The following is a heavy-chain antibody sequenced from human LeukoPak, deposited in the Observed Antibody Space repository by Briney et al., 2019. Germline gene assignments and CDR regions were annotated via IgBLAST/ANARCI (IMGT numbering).Heavy chain of an antibody. D-gene: IGHD2-8*02. J-gene: IGHJ4*02. CDR1: GFTFSSYE. CDR2: ISSSGSTI. Sequence: GGSLRLSCAASGFTFSSYEMNWVRQAPGKGLEWVSYISSSGSTIYYADSVKGRFTISRDNAKNSLYLQMNGLRAEDTAVYYCARDTGFPGRWDQGTLVTVSS. V-gene: IGHV3-48*03. CDR3: ARDTGFPGR.